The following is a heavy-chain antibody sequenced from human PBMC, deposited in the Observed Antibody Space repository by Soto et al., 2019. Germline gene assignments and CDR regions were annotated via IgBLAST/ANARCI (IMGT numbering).Heavy chain of an antibody. D-gene: IGHD2-15*01. CDR3: TGDDVHCNGGRCYGVPMDV. Sequence: EVQLVESGGGLVQPGGSLRLSCAASGFSVSSKYMSWVRQAPGKGLEWVSLIQSGGSTYYAGSVKGRFTISRDNSENTLFLQMNSLRVEDTAVYYCTGDDVHCNGGRCYGVPMDVWGKGPRSPSPQ. J-gene: IGHJ6*04. V-gene: IGHV3-66*01. CDR1: GFSVSSKY. CDR2: IQSGGST.